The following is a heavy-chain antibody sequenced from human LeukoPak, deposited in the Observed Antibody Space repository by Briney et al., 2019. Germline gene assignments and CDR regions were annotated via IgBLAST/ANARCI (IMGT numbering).Heavy chain of an antibody. Sequence: SGGSLRVSCTGSGVTFTNFAMSWVRQGLGKGQEWGSSISGTGGSTYYADSLKGRITSSRENSKNTLFLRMSSLRAADTAVYYCAKAFTGFWSHYLFDYWGQGILVTVPS. CDR1: GVTFTNFA. J-gene: IGHJ4*02. D-gene: IGHD3-3*01. V-gene: IGHV3-23*01. CDR3: AKAFTGFWSHYLFDY. CDR2: ISGTGGST.